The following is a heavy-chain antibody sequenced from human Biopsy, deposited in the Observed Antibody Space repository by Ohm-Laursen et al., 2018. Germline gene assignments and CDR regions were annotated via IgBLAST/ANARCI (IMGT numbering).Heavy chain of an antibody. CDR1: KFTASSNY. V-gene: IGHV3-53*01. Sequence: SLRLSCAALKFTASSNYMTWVRQAPGKGQECVSVIYSGGNTFYADSVKGRFTVSRDTSKNTIYLQMNSLRAEDTARYYCATNLKVSPGLMNFDSWGQGTLVTVSS. CDR2: IYSGGNT. CDR3: ATNLKVSPGLMNFDS. J-gene: IGHJ4*02. D-gene: IGHD1-1*01.